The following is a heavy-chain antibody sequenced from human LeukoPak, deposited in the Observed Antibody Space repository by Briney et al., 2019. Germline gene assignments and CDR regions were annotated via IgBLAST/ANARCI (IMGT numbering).Heavy chain of an antibody. V-gene: IGHV4-38-2*02. CDR3: ARELSADGYPYYFDY. J-gene: IGHJ4*02. CDR2: IHHTGST. CDR1: GFTFSSYA. Sequence: GSLRLSCAASGFTFSSYAMSRIRQPPGKGLEWIGSIHHTGSTYYNPSLKSRVTISVDTSKNQFSLKLSSVTAADTAVYYCARELSADGYPYYFDYWGQGALVTVSS. D-gene: IGHD6-13*01.